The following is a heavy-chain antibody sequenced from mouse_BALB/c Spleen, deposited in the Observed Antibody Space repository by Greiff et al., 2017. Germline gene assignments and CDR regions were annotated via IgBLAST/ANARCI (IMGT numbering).Heavy chain of an antibody. CDR3: ARGDYYGSRAWFAY. CDR2: ISSGSSTI. CDR1: GFTFSSFG. V-gene: IGHV5-17*02. D-gene: IGHD1-1*01. Sequence: EVKLVESGGGLVQPGGSRKLSCAASGFTFSSFGMHWVRQAPEKGLEWVAYISSGSSTIYYADTVKGRFTISRDNPKNTLFLQMTSLRSEDTAMYYCARGDYYGSRAWFAYWGQGTLVTVSA. J-gene: IGHJ3*01.